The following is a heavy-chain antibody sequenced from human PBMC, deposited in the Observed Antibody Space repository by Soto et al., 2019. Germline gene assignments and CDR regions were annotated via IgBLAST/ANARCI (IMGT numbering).Heavy chain of an antibody. CDR2: IYYSGST. Sequence: QLQLQESGPGLVKPSETLSLTCTVSGGSISSSSYYWGWIRQPPGKGLEWIGSIYYSGSTYYHPSLKSRVTLSVDTSKYQFSLKLSSVTAADTAVYYCARHLAKYCSSTSCYPVGSHFDYWGQGTLVTVSS. D-gene: IGHD2-2*01. V-gene: IGHV4-39*01. J-gene: IGHJ4*02. CDR3: ARHLAKYCSSTSCYPVGSHFDY. CDR1: GGSISSSSYY.